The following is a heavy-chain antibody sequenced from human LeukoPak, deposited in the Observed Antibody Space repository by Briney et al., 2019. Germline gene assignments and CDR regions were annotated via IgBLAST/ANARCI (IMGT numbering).Heavy chain of an antibody. CDR2: INWDGGTT. Sequence: PGGSLRLSCAASGFIFNDYAMHWVRQAPGKGLEWVSFINWDGGTTYYADSVKGRFTISRDNSKNSLHLQMSSLSAEDTAFYYCAKAHNLGLYYMDVWAKGPRSPSP. CDR1: GFIFNDYA. D-gene: IGHD3-16*01. V-gene: IGHV3-43D*03. J-gene: IGHJ6*03. CDR3: AKAHNLGLYYMDV.